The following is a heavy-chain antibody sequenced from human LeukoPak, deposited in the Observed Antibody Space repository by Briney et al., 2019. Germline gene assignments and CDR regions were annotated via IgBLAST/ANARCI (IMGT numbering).Heavy chain of an antibody. J-gene: IGHJ4*02. V-gene: IGHV3-21*01. Sequence: GGSLRLSCVASGFTFSRYWMHWVRQAPGKGLEWVSSISSSSSYIYYADSVKGRFTISRDNAKNSLYLQMNSLRAEDTAVYYCARDGNLGINHPTFDYWGQGTLVTVSS. CDR1: GFTFSRYW. D-gene: IGHD7-27*01. CDR3: ARDGNLGINHPTFDY. CDR2: ISSSSSYI.